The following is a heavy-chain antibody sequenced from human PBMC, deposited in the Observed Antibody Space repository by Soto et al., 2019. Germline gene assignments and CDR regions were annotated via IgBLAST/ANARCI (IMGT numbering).Heavy chain of an antibody. D-gene: IGHD6-19*01. J-gene: IGHJ4*02. CDR1: GGSISSYY. Sequence: QVQLQESGPGLVKPSETLSLTCTVSGGSISSYYWSWIRQPPGKGLEWIGYIYYSGSTNYNPSLKSRVTISVDTSKNQFSLKLSSVTAADTAVYYCARDRQGSGWLYGFDYWGQGTLVTVSS. V-gene: IGHV4-59*01. CDR2: IYYSGST. CDR3: ARDRQGSGWLYGFDY.